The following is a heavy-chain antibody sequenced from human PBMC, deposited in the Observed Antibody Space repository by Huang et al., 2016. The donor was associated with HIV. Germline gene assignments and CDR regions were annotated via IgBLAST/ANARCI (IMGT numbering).Heavy chain of an antibody. J-gene: IGHJ4*02. CDR3: ARDFRGDY. CDR2: ISSFNGNT. V-gene: IGHV1-18*01. CDR1: GYAFNTDG. Sequence: QVQLVQSGAEVKKPGASVRVSCKASGYAFNTDGISWVRQAPGQGLEWLGWISSFNGNTPWPQKCQGRVTITRDTSTGTAYMQLRSLRSDDTAVYYCARDFRGDYWGQGTLVTVSS.